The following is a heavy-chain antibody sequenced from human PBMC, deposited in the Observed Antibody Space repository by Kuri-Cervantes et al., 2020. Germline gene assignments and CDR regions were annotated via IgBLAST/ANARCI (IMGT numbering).Heavy chain of an antibody. CDR1: GYTFTSYD. CDR3: ARVTASWGSDYYYYMDV. J-gene: IGHJ6*03. D-gene: IGHD2-21*02. CDR2: MNPNSGNT. V-gene: IGHV1-8*02. Sequence: ASVKVSCKASGYTFTSYDTNWVRQATGQGLEWMGWMNPNSGNTGYAQKFQGRVTMTRNTSISTAYMELSSLRSEDTAVYYCARVTASWGSDYYYYMDVWGKGTTVTVSS.